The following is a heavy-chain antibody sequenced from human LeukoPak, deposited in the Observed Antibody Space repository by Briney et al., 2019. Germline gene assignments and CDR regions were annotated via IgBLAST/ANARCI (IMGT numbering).Heavy chain of an antibody. V-gene: IGHV4-30-4*08. CDR2: IYYNGST. CDR1: GGSISSGDYC. Sequence: SQTLSLTCTVSGGSISSGDYCWSWIRQPPGKGLEWIGYIYYNGSTYYNPSLKSRVTISVDTSKNQFSLKLSSVTAADTAVYYCARTSLGGAWFDPWGQGTLVTVSS. J-gene: IGHJ5*02. CDR3: ARTSLGGAWFDP. D-gene: IGHD3-10*01.